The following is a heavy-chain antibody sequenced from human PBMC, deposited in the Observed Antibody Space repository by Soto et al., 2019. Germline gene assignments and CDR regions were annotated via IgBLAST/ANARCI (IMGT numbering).Heavy chain of an antibody. Sequence: QVQLVESGGGVVQPGRSLRLSCAASGFTFSSYGMHWVRKAPGKGLEWVAVIWYDGSNKYYADSVKGRFTISRDNSKNTLYLQMNSLRAEDTAVYYCARDQGGVVITPVDYWGQGTLVTVSS. CDR3: ARDQGGVVITPVDY. V-gene: IGHV3-33*01. CDR2: IWYDGSNK. J-gene: IGHJ4*02. D-gene: IGHD3-3*01. CDR1: GFTFSSYG.